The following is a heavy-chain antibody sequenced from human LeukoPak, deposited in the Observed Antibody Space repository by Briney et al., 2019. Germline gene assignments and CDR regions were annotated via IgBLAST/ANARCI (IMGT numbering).Heavy chain of an antibody. CDR1: GGSISSSNW. Sequence: SGTLSLTCAVSGGSISSSNWWSWVRQPPGKGLEWIGEIYHSGSTNYNPSLKSRVTISVDKSKNQFSLKLSSVTAADTAVYYCASAPQLLWFRELGMDVWGKGTTVTVSS. CDR3: ASAPQLLWFRELGMDV. V-gene: IGHV4-4*02. CDR2: IYHSGST. J-gene: IGHJ6*04. D-gene: IGHD3-10*01.